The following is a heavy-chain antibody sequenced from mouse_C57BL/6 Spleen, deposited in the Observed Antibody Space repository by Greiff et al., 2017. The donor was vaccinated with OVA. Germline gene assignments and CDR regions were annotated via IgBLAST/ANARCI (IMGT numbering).Heavy chain of an antibody. J-gene: IGHJ4*01. CDR1: GYTFTSYG. V-gene: IGHV1-81*01. Sequence: VKLQESGAELARPGASVKLSCKASGYTFTSYGISWVKQRPGQGLEWIGEIYPRSGNTYYNEKFKGKATLTADKSSSTAYMELRSLTSEVSAVYFCARAGTAQATNAMDYWGQGTSVTVSS. CDR2: IYPRSGNT. CDR3: ARAGTAQATNAMDY. D-gene: IGHD3-2*02.